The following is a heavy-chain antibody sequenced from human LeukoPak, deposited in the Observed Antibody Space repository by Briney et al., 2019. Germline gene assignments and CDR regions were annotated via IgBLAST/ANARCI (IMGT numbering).Heavy chain of an antibody. J-gene: IGHJ4*02. V-gene: IGHV3-23*01. D-gene: IGHD3-10*01. Sequence: GSLRLPSVASGFNFSSYAMSWVRQAPGKGLEWVSAIRGSGANTYYADAVKGRFTISRDNSKNTLYLQMNSLRAEDTAVYYCAKDRRVRGFICYFDYWGQGTLVTVSS. CDR1: GFNFSSYA. CDR3: AKDRRVRGFICYFDY. CDR2: IRGSGANT.